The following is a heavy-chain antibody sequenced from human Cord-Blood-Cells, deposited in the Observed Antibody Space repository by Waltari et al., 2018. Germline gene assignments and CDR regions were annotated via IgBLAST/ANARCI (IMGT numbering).Heavy chain of an antibody. CDR2: INHSGSN. V-gene: IGHV4-34*01. Sequence: QVQLQQWGAGLLKPSETLSLTCAVYGGSFSGYYWSWIRQPPGKGLEWIGEINHSGSNNYNPSLKSRITISVDTSKNQFSLKLSSVTAADTAVYYCARGDPVLRYFDWFDYWGQGTLVTVSS. CDR1: GGSFSGYY. D-gene: IGHD3-9*01. CDR3: ARGDPVLRYFDWFDY. J-gene: IGHJ4*02.